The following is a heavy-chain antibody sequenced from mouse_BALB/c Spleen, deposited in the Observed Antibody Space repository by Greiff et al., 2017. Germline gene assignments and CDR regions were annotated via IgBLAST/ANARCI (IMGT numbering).Heavy chain of an antibody. V-gene: IGHV3-2*02. Sequence: VQLKESGPGLVKPSQSLSLTCTVTGYSITSDYAWNWIRQFPGNKLEWMGYISYSGSTSYNPSLKSRISITRDTSKNQFFLQLNSVTTEDTATYYCARELTGTFDYWGQGTTLTVSS. CDR2: ISYSGST. CDR1: GYSITSDYA. J-gene: IGHJ2*01. D-gene: IGHD4-1*01. CDR3: ARELTGTFDY.